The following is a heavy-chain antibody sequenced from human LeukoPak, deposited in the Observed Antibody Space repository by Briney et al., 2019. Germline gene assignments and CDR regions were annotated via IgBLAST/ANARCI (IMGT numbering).Heavy chain of an antibody. CDR3: AKDRKSVGATYFDY. CDR1: GFTFSSYA. V-gene: IGHV3-23*01. D-gene: IGHD1-26*01. Sequence: GGSLRLSCAASGFTFSSYAMTWVRQAPGKGLEWVSTIRGSDDSTYYADSVKGRFTISRDNSKNTLYLQMNSLRAEDTAVYYCAKDRKSVGATYFDYWGQGTLVTVSS. CDR2: IRGSDDST. J-gene: IGHJ4*02.